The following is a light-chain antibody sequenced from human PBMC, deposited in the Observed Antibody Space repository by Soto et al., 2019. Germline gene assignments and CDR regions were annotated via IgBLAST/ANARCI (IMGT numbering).Light chain of an antibody. CDR2: AAS. CDR1: QSISFY. J-gene: IGKJ5*01. CDR3: QQSYSTPIT. Sequence: DVNVTQSPSAVAASVGDRVTITCRASQSISFYLNWYQQKPGNAPKVLIYAASNLQTGVPSRFSGSGSGTDFTLTINSLQPEDFATYSCQQSYSTPITFGQGTRLEI. V-gene: IGKV1-39*01.